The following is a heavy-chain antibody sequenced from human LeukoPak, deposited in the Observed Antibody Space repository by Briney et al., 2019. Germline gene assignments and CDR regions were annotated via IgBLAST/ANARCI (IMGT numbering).Heavy chain of an antibody. CDR3: ARANRVRLRYLDGYFGY. J-gene: IGHJ4*02. V-gene: IGHV4-30-2*01. D-gene: IGHD3-9*01. CDR1: GGSISSGGYS. Sequence: MPSETLSLTCAVSGGSISSGGYSWSWIRQPPGKGLEWIGYIYHRWSTYYYPSLKRRVTISVHRSKNQFSLKLCSVTAADTAVYYCARANRVRLRYLDGYFGYWGKGTLVTVSS. CDR2: IYHRWST.